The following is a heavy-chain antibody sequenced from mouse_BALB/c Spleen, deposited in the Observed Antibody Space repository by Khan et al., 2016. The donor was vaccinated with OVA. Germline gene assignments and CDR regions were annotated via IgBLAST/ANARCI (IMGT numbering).Heavy chain of an antibody. D-gene: IGHD6-1*01. Sequence: VQLQQSGAELVKSGATVKLSCTASGLHIKDTYMHWLKPWPEQGLEWIGRIDPPNGNTKYDPKFQGQATITADTSSNTAYLQPSSPTSEYTASYYCASNAKEWGEGTTLTVSS. CDR2: IDPPNGNT. V-gene: IGHV14-3*02. J-gene: IGHJ2*01. CDR1: GLHIKDTY. CDR3: ASNAKE.